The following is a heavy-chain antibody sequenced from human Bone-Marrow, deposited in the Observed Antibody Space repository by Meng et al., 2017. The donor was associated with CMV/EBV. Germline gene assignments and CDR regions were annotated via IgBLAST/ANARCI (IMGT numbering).Heavy chain of an antibody. CDR2: ISYDGSNK. D-gene: IGHD1-26*01. CDR1: GFTFSSYA. Sequence: SCAASGFTFSSYAMHWVRQAPGKGLEWVAVISYDGSNKYYADSVKGRFTISRDNSKNTLYLQMNSLRAEDTAVYYCARDGTPHYWYFDLWGRGTLVTVSS. V-gene: IGHV3-30-3*01. J-gene: IGHJ2*01. CDR3: ARDGTPHYWYFDL.